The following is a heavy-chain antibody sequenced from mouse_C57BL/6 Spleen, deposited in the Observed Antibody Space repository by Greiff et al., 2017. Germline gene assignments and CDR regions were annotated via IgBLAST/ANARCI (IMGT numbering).Heavy chain of an antibody. Sequence: EVHLVESGGGLVQPGGSLKLSCAASGFTFSDYYMYWVRQTPEKRLEWVAYISNGGGSTYYPDTVKGRFTISRDNAKNTLYLQMSRLKSEDTAMYYCARTDYYGSSYWYFDVWGTGTTVTVSS. V-gene: IGHV5-12*01. D-gene: IGHD1-1*01. CDR2: ISNGGGST. CDR3: ARTDYYGSSYWYFDV. CDR1: GFTFSDYY. J-gene: IGHJ1*03.